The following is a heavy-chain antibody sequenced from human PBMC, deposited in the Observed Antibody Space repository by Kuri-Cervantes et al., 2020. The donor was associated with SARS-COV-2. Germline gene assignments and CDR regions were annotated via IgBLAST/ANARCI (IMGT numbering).Heavy chain of an antibody. J-gene: IGHJ4*02. CDR3: ARDSGSSSIRGYFDY. Sequence: GESLKISCAASGFTFSSYAMSWVRQAPGKGLEWVSAISGSGGSTYYANSVKGRFTISRDNSKNTLYLQMNSLRAEDTAVYYCARDSGSSSIRGYFDYWGQGTLVTGSS. V-gene: IGHV3-23*01. CDR2: ISGSGGST. CDR1: GFTFSSYA. D-gene: IGHD6-6*01.